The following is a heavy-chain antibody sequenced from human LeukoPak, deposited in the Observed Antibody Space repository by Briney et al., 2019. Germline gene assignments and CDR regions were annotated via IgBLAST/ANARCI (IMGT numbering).Heavy chain of an antibody. J-gene: IGHJ6*02. CDR2: IYSGGST. Sequence: PGGSLRLSSAASGFTVSSNYMSWVRQAPGKGLEWVSVIYSGGSTYYADSVKGRFTISRDNSKNTLYLQMNSLRAEDTAVYYCASEIKVGATPYYYYYGMDVWGQGTTVTVSS. V-gene: IGHV3-66*02. CDR1: GFTVSSNY. D-gene: IGHD1-26*01. CDR3: ASEIKVGATPYYYYYGMDV.